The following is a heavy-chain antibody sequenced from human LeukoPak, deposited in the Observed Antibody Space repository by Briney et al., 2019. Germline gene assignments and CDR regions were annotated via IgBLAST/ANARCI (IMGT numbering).Heavy chain of an antibody. Sequence: PGGSLRLSCAASGFTFSSNAMHWVRQAPGKGLEWVSPISSSSSYIYYADSVKGRFTISRDNAKNSLYLQMNSLRAEDTAVYYCARVSGYCSGGSCTSGYWGQGTLVTVSS. J-gene: IGHJ4*02. CDR1: GFTFSSNA. D-gene: IGHD2-15*01. CDR3: ARVSGYCSGGSCTSGY. CDR2: ISSSSSYI. V-gene: IGHV3-21*01.